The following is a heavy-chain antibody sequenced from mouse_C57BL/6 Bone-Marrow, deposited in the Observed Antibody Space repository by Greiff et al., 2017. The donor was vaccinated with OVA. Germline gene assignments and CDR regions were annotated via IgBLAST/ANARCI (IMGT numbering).Heavy chain of an antibody. CDR1: GYTFTSYG. V-gene: IGHV1-81*01. D-gene: IGHD4-1*01. CDR3: ARRRTGSHDLDY. J-gene: IGHJ2*01. Sequence: QVQLQQSGAELARPGASVKLSCKASGYTFTSYGISWVKQRPGQGLEWIGEIYPRSGNTYYNEKFKGKATLTADKSSSTAYMELRSLTSEDSAVYFCARRRTGSHDLDYWGQGTTRTVSS. CDR2: IYPRSGNT.